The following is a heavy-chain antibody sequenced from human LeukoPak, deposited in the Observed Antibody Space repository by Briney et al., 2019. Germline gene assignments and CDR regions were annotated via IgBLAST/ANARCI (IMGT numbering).Heavy chain of an antibody. CDR3: ASAYSSGWYYYYYYMDV. J-gene: IGHJ6*03. CDR2: IDSDTDDI. Sequence: PGGSLRLSCAASGFTFSSYSMNWVRQAPGKGLEWVSYIDSDTDDIHYADSVKGRFTISRDNAKNSLYLQMNSLRAEDTAVYYCASAYSSGWYYYYYYMDVWGKGTTVTVSS. CDR1: GFTFSSYS. D-gene: IGHD6-19*01. V-gene: IGHV3-21*01.